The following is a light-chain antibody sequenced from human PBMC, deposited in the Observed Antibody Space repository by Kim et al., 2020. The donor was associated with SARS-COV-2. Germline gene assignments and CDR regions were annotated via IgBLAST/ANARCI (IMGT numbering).Light chain of an antibody. CDR3: SSRDSSGYHWV. CDR1: SLKTYY. CDR2: SKD. Sequence: AVGQTVRNTCRGDSLKTYYASWFQQQPGQAPVLVFYSKDNRPSGIPDRFSGSSSGDTASLTITGAQAEDEADYYCSSRDSSGYHWVFGGGTQLTVL. V-gene: IGLV3-19*01. J-gene: IGLJ3*02.